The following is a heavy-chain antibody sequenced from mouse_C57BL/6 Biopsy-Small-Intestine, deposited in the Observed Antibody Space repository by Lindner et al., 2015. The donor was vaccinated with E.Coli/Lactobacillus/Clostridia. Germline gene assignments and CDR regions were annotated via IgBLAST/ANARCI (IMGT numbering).Heavy chain of an antibody. J-gene: IGHJ4*01. CDR1: GYSFTAYY. D-gene: IGHD2-3*01. Sequence: SVKVSCKTSGYSFTAYYMHWVRQAPGQGLEWMGWVNPNSGGTRYAQKYQGRVTMTSDTSVSTVYMELNRLTSDDTAVYYCTRADQSTTHPYNGSARNNYWGQGTLVTVSS. V-gene: IGHV1-34*02. CDR2: VNPNSGGT. CDR3: TRADQSTTHPYNGSARNNY.